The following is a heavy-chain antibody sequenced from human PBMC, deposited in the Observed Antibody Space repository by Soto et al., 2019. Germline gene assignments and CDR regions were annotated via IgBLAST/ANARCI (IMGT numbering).Heavy chain of an antibody. J-gene: IGHJ6*03. Sequence: QVPLVQSGAEVKEPGASVQVSCKVSGYTLTELSIHWVRQAPGKGREWMGGFDPEDGETLYAQKFQGRVTMTEDTSTDTAYMDLSSLSSEDTAVYYCATVYTAAWSTHNYYYMDVWGKGTTVTVSS. CDR3: ATVYTAAWSTHNYYYMDV. D-gene: IGHD3-16*01. CDR2: FDPEDGET. V-gene: IGHV1-24*01. CDR1: GYTLTELS.